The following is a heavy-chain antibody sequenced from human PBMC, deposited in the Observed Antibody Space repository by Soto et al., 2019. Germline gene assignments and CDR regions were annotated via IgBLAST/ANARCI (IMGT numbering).Heavy chain of an antibody. D-gene: IGHD2-21*02. V-gene: IGHV3-33*01. CDR2: IWYDGSKK. Sequence: GGSLRLSCAASGFTFSSFGMHWVRQAPGKGLEWVAVIWYDGSKKYYADSLKGRFTISRDNSKNTLFLQMSSLRAEDTAVYYCARTTATSGDLALDYWGQGTLVTVSS. CDR3: ARTTATSGDLALDY. CDR1: GFTFSSFG. J-gene: IGHJ4*02.